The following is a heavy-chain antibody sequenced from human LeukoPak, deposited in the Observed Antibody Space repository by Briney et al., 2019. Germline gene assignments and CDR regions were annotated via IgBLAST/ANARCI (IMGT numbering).Heavy chain of an antibody. V-gene: IGHV3-49*04. CDR1: GFTFGDYA. Sequence: PGGSLRLSCTASGFTFGDYAMSWVRQAPGKGLEWVGFIRSKAYGGTTEYAASVKGRFTISRDDSKSIAYLQMNSLKTEDTAVYYCTRCGGDCYSVDYWGQGTLVTVSS. CDR2: IRSKAYGGTT. J-gene: IGHJ4*02. D-gene: IGHD2-21*02. CDR3: TRCGGDCYSVDY.